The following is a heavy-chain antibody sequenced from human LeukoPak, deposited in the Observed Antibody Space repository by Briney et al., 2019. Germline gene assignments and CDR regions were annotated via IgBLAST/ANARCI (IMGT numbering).Heavy chain of an antibody. CDR2: IYTSGST. Sequence: SETLSLTCTVSGGSISSYYWSWIRQPAGKGLEWIGRIYTSGSTNYNPSLKSRVTISVDTSKNQFSLKLSSVTAADTAVYYCARDGHSYGESYFDYWGQGTLVTVSS. V-gene: IGHV4-4*07. CDR3: ARDGHSYGESYFDY. J-gene: IGHJ4*02. CDR1: GGSISSYY. D-gene: IGHD5-18*01.